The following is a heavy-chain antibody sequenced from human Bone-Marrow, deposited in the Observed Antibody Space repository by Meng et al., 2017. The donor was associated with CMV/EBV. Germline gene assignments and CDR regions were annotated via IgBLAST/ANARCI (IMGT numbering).Heavy chain of an antibody. Sequence: GESLKISCAASGFTFSSYSMNRVRQAPGKGLEWVSSISSSSSYIYYADSVKGRFTISRDNTKNSLYLQMNSLRAEDTAVYYCARDLTLWGSSNKGRIRAGMDVWGQGTTVTGSS. J-gene: IGHJ6*01. CDR3: ARDLTLWGSSNKGRIRAGMDV. V-gene: IGHV3-21*01. CDR2: ISSSSSYI. CDR1: GFTFSSYS. D-gene: IGHD6-13*01.